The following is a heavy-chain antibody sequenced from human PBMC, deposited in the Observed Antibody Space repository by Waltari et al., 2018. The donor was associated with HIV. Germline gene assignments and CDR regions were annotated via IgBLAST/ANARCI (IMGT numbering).Heavy chain of an antibody. V-gene: IGHV3-21*04. CDR2: IRRATNEK. CDR3: VRDDPGYGPIDH. CDR1: GFALRPYS. J-gene: IGHJ5*02. Sequence: LVESGGGVVRTGESPSLTFGACGFALRPYSFNWVRQSPQRGLEWVASIRRATNEKFYLDSVRGRFVISRDDSESSVYLQMDSVKKEDTGKYFCVRDDPGYGPIDHWGRGTLVTV. D-gene: IGHD5-18*01.